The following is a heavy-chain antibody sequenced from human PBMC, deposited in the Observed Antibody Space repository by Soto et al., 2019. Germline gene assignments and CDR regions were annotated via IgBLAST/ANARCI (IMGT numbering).Heavy chain of an antibody. J-gene: IGHJ6*02. CDR3: AKDNQGGGTTGTYGMVV. V-gene: IGHV3-30*18. D-gene: IGHD1-1*01. Sequence: PGGSLRLSCAASGFTFSSYGMHWVRQAPGKGLEWVAVISYDGSNKYYADSVKGRFTISRDNSKNTLYLQMNSLRAEDTAVYYCAKDNQGGGTTGTYGMVVWGQGTTVTVSS. CDR2: ISYDGSNK. CDR1: GFTFSSYG.